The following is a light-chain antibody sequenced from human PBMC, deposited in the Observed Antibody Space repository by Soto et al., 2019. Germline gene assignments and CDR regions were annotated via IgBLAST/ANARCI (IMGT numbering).Light chain of an antibody. J-gene: IGKJ4*01. V-gene: IGKV1-5*01. Sequence: DIQMTQSPSSLSASVGDRVTITCRASQSIGSYFNWYQQKPGKAPKLLIYDASTLESGVPSRFSGSGSGTEFTLTISSLQPDDFATFYCQQYDDYPLTFGGGTKVDNK. CDR2: DAS. CDR1: QSIGSY. CDR3: QQYDDYPLT.